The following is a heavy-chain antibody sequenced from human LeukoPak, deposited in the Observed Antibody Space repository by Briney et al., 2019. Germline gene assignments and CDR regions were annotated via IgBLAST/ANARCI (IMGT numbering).Heavy chain of an antibody. V-gene: IGHV3-48*01. CDR1: GFSFSDYN. D-gene: IGHD2-21*02. Sequence: GGSLRLSCAASGFSFSDYNMNWVRQAPGKGLEWVAYISSSSSTTHYADSVTGRFSISRDNAKSSLYLQMNSLRAEDTAVYYCAREAYCGGDCYSDRFDYWGQGTLVTVSS. CDR2: ISSSSSTT. CDR3: AREAYCGGDCYSDRFDY. J-gene: IGHJ4*02.